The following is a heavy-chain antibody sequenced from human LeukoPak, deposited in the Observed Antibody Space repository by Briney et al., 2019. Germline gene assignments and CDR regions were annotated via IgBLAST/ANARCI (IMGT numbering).Heavy chain of an antibody. Sequence: SETLSLTCTVSGGSVSSGSYYWSWIRQPPGKGLEWIGEINHSGSTNYNPSLKSRVTISVDTSKNQFSLKLSSVTAADTAVYYCARDLGGYNFAWYFDLWGRGTLVTVSS. J-gene: IGHJ2*01. CDR3: ARDLGGYNFAWYFDL. CDR1: GGSVSSGSYY. V-gene: IGHV4-61*01. CDR2: INHSGST. D-gene: IGHD5-24*01.